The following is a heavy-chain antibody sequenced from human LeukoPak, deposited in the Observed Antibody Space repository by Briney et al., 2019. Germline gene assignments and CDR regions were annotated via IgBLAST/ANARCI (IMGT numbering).Heavy chain of an antibody. CDR2: IYYSGST. Sequence: PSETLSLTCTVSGGSVSSGSYYWSWIRQPPGKGLEWIGYIYYSGSTNYNPSLKSRVTISVDTSKNQFSLKLSSVTAADTAVYYCARGAQYYSNYYFDSWDQGTLVTVSS. CDR3: ARGAQYYSNYYFDS. V-gene: IGHV4-61*01. D-gene: IGHD4-11*01. CDR1: GGSVSSGSYY. J-gene: IGHJ4*02.